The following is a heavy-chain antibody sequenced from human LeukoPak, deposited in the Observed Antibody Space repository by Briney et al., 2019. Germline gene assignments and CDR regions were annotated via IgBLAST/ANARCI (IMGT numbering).Heavy chain of an antibody. J-gene: IGHJ4*02. CDR2: IYSGGST. CDR3: ARDVKDSSGDYYQWTGD. Sequence: GGSLRLSCAASGFTVSSNYMSWVRQAPGKGLEWVSVIYSGGSTYYADSVKGRFTISRDTSKNTLYLQMNSLRVEDTAVYYCARDVKDSSGDYYQWTGDWGQGTLVTVSS. D-gene: IGHD3-22*01. V-gene: IGHV3-66*02. CDR1: GFTVSSNY.